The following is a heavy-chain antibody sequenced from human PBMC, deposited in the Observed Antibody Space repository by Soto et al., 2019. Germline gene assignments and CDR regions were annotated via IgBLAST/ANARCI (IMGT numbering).Heavy chain of an antibody. Sequence: QVQLVQSGAEVKKPGSSVKVSCKASGGTFSSYAISWVRQAPGQGLEWMGGIIPIFGTANYAQKFQGRVTITADESTSTAYMELSSRRSEDTAVYYCARSGDCSGNLGEYYYYYYGMDVWCQGTTVTVSS. D-gene: IGHD2-21*02. CDR3: ARSGDCSGNLGEYYYYYYGMDV. J-gene: IGHJ6*02. V-gene: IGHV1-69*01. CDR1: GGTFSSYA. CDR2: IIPIFGTA.